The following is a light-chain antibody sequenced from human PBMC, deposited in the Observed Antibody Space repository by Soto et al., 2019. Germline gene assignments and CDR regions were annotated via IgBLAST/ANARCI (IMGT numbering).Light chain of an antibody. J-gene: IGKJ1*01. CDR1: QSVSSNH. V-gene: IGKV3-20*01. Sequence: ESVLTQSPGTLSLSPGERATLSCRASQSVSSNHLAWYQQKRGQPPRLLIYGASSRATGTPGRFSGNGSGTDFTLSITRLEPEDFAVYYCQQYGSSPQTFGKGTKVDIK. CDR2: GAS. CDR3: QQYGSSPQT.